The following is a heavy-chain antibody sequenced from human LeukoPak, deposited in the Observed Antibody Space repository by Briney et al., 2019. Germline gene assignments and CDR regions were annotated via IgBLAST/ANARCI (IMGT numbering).Heavy chain of an antibody. CDR1: GFTFGDYA. CDR2: IRSKAYGGTT. J-gene: IGHJ4*02. V-gene: IGHV3-49*04. Sequence: GRSLRLSCTASGFTFGDYAMSWVRQAPGKGLEWVGFIRSKAYGGTTEYAASVKGRFTISRDDSKSIAYLQMNSLKTEDTAVYYCTRDDITMIVVVPPLDWGQGTLVTVSS. D-gene: IGHD3-22*01. CDR3: TRDDITMIVVVPPLD.